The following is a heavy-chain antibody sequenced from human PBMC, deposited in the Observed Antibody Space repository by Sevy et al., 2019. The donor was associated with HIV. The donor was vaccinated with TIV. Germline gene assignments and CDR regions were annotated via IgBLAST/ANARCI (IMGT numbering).Heavy chain of an antibody. J-gene: IGHJ4*02. V-gene: IGHV3-21*01. CDR3: ASLYNGFDY. CDR2: ISSSSAYI. Sequence: GGSLRLSCAASGFTFSSYKMIWVRQAPGKGLEWVSSISSSSAYISYADSVKGRFTISRDNAENSLFLQMNSLRAEDTAVYYCASLYNGFDYLGQGTMVTVSS. D-gene: IGHD1-20*01. CDR1: GFTFSSYK.